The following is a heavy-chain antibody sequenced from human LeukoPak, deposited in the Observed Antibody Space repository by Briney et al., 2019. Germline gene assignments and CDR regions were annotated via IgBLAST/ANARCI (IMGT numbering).Heavy chain of an antibody. D-gene: IGHD6-13*01. CDR2: INPNNGDT. J-gene: IGHJ1*01. CDR3: ARDLDSSWTGYFQP. CDR1: AYTFTGHY. Sequence: GASVKLSCKASAYTFTGHYEHCVRQAPGQGLEWMGWINPNNGDTNYVQKFQGRVTMTRDTSISTAYMDLSSLRSDDTAVYYCARDLDSSWTGYFQPWGQGTLVTVSS. V-gene: IGHV1-2*02.